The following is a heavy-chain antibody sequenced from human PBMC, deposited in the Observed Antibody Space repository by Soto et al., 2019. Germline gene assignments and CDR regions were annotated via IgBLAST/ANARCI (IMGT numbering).Heavy chain of an antibody. D-gene: IGHD2-21*02. CDR1: GYTLTELS. J-gene: IGHJ6*02. V-gene: IGHV1-24*01. CDR2: FDPEDGET. CDR3: ARERLNGDFYTRLYYYYYGMDV. Sequence: ASVKVSCKVSGYTLTELSMHWVRQAPGKGLEWMGGFDPEDGETIYAQKLQGRVTMTTDTSTSTAYMELRSLRSDDTAVYYCARERLNGDFYTRLYYYYYGMDVWGQGTTVTVSS.